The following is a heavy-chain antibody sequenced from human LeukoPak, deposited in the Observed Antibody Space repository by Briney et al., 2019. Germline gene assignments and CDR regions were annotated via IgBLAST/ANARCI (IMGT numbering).Heavy chain of an antibody. V-gene: IGHV3-74*01. D-gene: IGHD6-19*01. Sequence: GGSLRLSCAVSGFTFSSYWMHWVRQAPGKGLVWVSRISSDESSTSYADSVKGRFTISRDNAKNTLYLHMNSLRAEDTAVYYCARTIAGAGSYYGGTGFDYWGQGTLVSVSS. CDR2: ISSDESST. J-gene: IGHJ4*02. CDR3: ARTIAGAGSYYGGTGFDY. CDR1: GFTFSSYW.